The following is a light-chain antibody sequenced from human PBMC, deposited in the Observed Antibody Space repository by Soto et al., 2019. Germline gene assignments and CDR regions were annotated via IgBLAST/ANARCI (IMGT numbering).Light chain of an antibody. CDR1: SSDVGGYNY. J-gene: IGLJ2*01. Sequence: QSALTQPPSASGSPGKSVAISCSGTSSDVGGYNYVSWYQQHPGKAPKLMIYDVNKRPSGVPDRFSGSKSGNTASVTVSGLQAEDEADYYCISYAGSNKPAFGGGTKLTVL. V-gene: IGLV2-8*01. CDR2: DVN. CDR3: ISYAGSNKPA.